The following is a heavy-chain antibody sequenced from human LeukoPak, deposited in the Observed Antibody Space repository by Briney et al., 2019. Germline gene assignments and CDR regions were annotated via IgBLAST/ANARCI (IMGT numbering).Heavy chain of an antibody. Sequence: SETLSLTCTVSGGSISSYYWSWIRQPAGKGLEWIGRIYTSGSTNYNPSLKSRVTMSVDTSKNQFSLKLSSVTAADTAVYYCVRAPMHILTGYVNWFDPWGQGTLVTVSS. D-gene: IGHD3-9*01. J-gene: IGHJ5*02. CDR3: VRAPMHILTGYVNWFDP. CDR1: GGSISSYY. CDR2: IYTSGST. V-gene: IGHV4-4*07.